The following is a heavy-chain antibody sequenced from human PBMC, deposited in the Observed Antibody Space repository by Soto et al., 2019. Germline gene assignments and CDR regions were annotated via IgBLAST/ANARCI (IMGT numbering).Heavy chain of an antibody. D-gene: IGHD6-19*01. J-gene: IGHJ4*02. Sequence: SETLSLTCTVSGGSIGSSSYYWGWIRQPPGKGLEWIGSIYYSGTTYYNPSLKSRVTISVDTSKNQFSLNLRSVTATDTAVYYCARRGVVAGHFDYWGQGTLVTVSS. V-gene: IGHV4-39*01. CDR3: ARRGVVAGHFDY. CDR1: GGSIGSSSYY. CDR2: IYYSGTT.